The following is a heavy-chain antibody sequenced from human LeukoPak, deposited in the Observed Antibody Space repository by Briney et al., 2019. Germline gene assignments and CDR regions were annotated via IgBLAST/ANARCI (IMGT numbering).Heavy chain of an antibody. Sequence: ASVKVSCKASGYTFTSYGISWVRQPPGQGLGWMGWISAYNGNTNYAQKFQGRVTITADESTSTAYMELSSLRSEDTAVYYCAWGCLKGYCSSTSCPGAFDIWGQGTMVTVSS. V-gene: IGHV1-18*01. CDR1: GYTFTSYG. D-gene: IGHD2-2*01. J-gene: IGHJ3*02. CDR3: AWGCLKGYCSSTSCPGAFDI. CDR2: ISAYNGNT.